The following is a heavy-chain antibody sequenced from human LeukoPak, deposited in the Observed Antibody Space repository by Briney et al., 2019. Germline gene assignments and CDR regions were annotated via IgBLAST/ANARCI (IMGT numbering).Heavy chain of an antibody. D-gene: IGHD2-21*01. CDR1: GYTFTSYG. CDR2: ISAYNGNT. V-gene: IGHV1-18*01. J-gene: IGHJ5*02. Sequence: ASVKVSCKASGYTFTSYGISWVRQAPGQGLEWMGWISAYNGNTNYAQKLQGRVTMTTDTSTSTAYMELRSLRSDDTAMYYCARRQQTGGDNWLQNWFDPWGQGTLVTVSS. CDR3: ARRQQTGGDNWLQNWFDP.